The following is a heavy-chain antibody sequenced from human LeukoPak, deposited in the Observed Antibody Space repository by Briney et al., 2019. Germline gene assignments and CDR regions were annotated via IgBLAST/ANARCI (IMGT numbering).Heavy chain of an antibody. CDR2: INPNSGGT. CDR1: GYTFTGYY. CDR3: ARDWDIAVAFFDC. D-gene: IGHD6-19*01. J-gene: IGHJ4*02. V-gene: IGHV1-2*02. Sequence: ASVKVSCKASGYTFTGYYIHWVRQAPGKGLAWMGWINPNSGGTNYAQKFQGRVTMTRDTSISTAYMELSRLRSDDTAVYYCARDWDIAVAFFDCWGQGTLVTVSS.